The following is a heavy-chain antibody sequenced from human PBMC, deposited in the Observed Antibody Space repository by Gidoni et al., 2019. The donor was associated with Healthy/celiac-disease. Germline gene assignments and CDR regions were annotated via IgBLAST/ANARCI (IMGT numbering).Heavy chain of an antibody. J-gene: IGHJ4*02. CDR1: GGSVSSGSYY. Sequence: QVQLQESGPGLVKPSETLSLTCTVSGGSVSSGSYYWSWIRQPPGKGLEWIGYIYYSGSTNYNPSLKSRVTISVDTSKNQFSLKLSSVTAADTAVYYCARDPGWDDEGYWGQGTLVTVSS. D-gene: IGHD1-1*01. V-gene: IGHV4-61*01. CDR2: IYYSGST. CDR3: ARDPGWDDEGY.